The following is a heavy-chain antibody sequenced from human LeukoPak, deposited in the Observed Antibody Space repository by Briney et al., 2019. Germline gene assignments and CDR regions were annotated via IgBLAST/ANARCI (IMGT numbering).Heavy chain of an antibody. Sequence: PGGSLRLSCAASGFTFSGYSMNWVRQAPGKGLEWVSYISSSGSAIYYAESVKGRFTISRDNAKNSVYMQMNRLRDEETDVYYCVRDPDALDYWGQGTLLTVSS. CDR2: ISSSGSAI. CDR3: VRDPDALDY. CDR1: GFTFSGYS. V-gene: IGHV3-48*02. J-gene: IGHJ4*02.